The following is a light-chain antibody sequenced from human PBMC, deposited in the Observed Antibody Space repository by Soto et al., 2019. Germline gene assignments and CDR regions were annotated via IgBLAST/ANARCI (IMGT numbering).Light chain of an antibody. V-gene: IGKV3-20*01. CDR2: DAS. Sequence: EIVWTQSPGTLSLSPGDRATLSCRASQRVSNSYLAWYQQKPGQAPRLLIYDASTRAAGVPDRVTGGGSGTDFTLTISALEPEDFALYFCQQYERPPFAFGQGTRLEI. CDR1: QRVSNSY. J-gene: IGKJ2*01. CDR3: QQYERPPFA.